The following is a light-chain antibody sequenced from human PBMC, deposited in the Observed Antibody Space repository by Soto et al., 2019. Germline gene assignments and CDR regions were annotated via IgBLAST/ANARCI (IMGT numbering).Light chain of an antibody. Sequence: EIVLTQSPATLSLSPGERATLSCRASQSVRSYLAWYQQKPGQAPRLLIFDASNRATGIPARFSGSGSGKDFTLTIRSLEPEDFAVYHCQQRTNWPLTFGGGTKVEIK. CDR1: QSVRSY. CDR3: QQRTNWPLT. V-gene: IGKV3-11*01. J-gene: IGKJ4*01. CDR2: DAS.